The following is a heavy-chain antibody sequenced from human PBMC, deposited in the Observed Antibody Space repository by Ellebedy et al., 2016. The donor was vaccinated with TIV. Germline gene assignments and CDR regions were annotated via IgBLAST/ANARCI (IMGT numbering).Heavy chain of an antibody. CDR1: GFIFSRYG. D-gene: IGHD3-10*01. J-gene: IGHJ4*02. CDR2: IRYDGTNK. CDR3: AKDRLWRGSGTQTFDN. Sequence: GESLKISCAASGFIFSRYGMHWVRQAPRKGLEWVAFIRYDGTNKFYADSVKGRFIISRDNSKNTLYLQMNSLRAEDTAVYYCAKDRLWRGSGTQTFDNWGQGTLVTVSS. V-gene: IGHV3-30*02.